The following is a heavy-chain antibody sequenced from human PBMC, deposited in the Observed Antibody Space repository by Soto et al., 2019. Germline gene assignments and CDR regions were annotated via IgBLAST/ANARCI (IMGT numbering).Heavy chain of an antibody. Sequence: GGSLRLSCAASGFTFSSYAMSWVRQAPGKGLEWVSAISGSGGSTYYADSVKGRFTISRDNSKNTLYLQMNSLRAEDTAVYYCAKGDTAMTVRYGMDVWGQGTTVTVSS. V-gene: IGHV3-23*01. J-gene: IGHJ6*02. CDR1: GFTFSSYA. CDR3: AKGDTAMTVRYGMDV. CDR2: ISGSGGST. D-gene: IGHD5-18*01.